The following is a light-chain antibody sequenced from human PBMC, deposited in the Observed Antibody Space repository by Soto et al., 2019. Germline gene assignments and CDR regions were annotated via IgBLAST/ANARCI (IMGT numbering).Light chain of an antibody. CDR2: DAS. V-gene: IGKV1-33*01. Sequence: DIRRTQSQTSLSASVGDRVTITCQASQDISNYLNWYQQKPGKAPKLLIYDASNLETGVPSRFSGSGSGTDFTFTISSLQPEDIATYYCQQYDNLITFGQGTRLEIK. CDR3: QQYDNLIT. J-gene: IGKJ5*01. CDR1: QDISNY.